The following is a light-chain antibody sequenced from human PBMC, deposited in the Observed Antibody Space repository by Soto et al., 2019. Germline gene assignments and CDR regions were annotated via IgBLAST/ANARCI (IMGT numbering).Light chain of an antibody. CDR1: QSIGIY. V-gene: IGKV1-39*01. CDR3: QQSYTTPFT. CDR2: AAS. Sequence: DIQMTQSPSSLSASVGDRVTITCRASQSIGIYLNWYQQEPGKAPKLLIYAASTLQSGVPLRFSGSGSGTDFTLSIGSLQPEDFATYFCQQSYTTPFTFCPGTKVDIK. J-gene: IGKJ3*01.